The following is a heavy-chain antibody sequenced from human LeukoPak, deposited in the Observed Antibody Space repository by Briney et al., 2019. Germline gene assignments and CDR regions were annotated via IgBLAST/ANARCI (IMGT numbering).Heavy chain of an antibody. D-gene: IGHD5-24*01. CDR3: ASTVEMATISAFDY. J-gene: IGHJ4*02. CDR2: INSDGSST. Sequence: GGSLRLSCAASGFTFSSYWMHWVRQAPGKGLVWVSCINSDGSSTSYADSVKGRFTNSRDNAKNTLYLQMNSLRVEDTAVYYCASTVEMATISAFDYWGQGTLVTVSS. CDR1: GFTFSSYW. V-gene: IGHV3-74*01.